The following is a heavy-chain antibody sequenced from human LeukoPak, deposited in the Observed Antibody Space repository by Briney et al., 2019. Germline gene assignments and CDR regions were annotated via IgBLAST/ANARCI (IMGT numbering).Heavy chain of an antibody. J-gene: IGHJ5*02. V-gene: IGHV5-51*01. CDR3: AYRDFTSTWSGP. CDR2: IYPGDSRI. D-gene: IGHD2-2*01. CDR1: GYTFTTYW. Sequence: GESLKISCKGSGYTFTTYWIGWVRQMPGKGLEWMGVIYPGDSRIRYNPSFQGQVTISADKSISTVYLQLSSLKASDTAIYYCAYRDFTSTWSGPWGQGTLVTVSS.